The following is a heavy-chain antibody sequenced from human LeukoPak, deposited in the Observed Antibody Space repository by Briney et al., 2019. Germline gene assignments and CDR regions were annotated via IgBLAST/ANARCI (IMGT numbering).Heavy chain of an antibody. D-gene: IGHD3-22*01. CDR1: GGTFSSYA. V-gene: IGHV1-69*05. CDR2: IIPIFGTA. CDR3: VGGIKGSGYYYF. Sequence: SVKVSCKASGGTFSSYAISWVRQDPGQGLEWMGRIIPIFGTANYAQKFQGRVRITTDESTSTAYMEMSRLRSEDTAVYYCVGGIKGSGYYYFWGQGTLVTVSS. J-gene: IGHJ4*02.